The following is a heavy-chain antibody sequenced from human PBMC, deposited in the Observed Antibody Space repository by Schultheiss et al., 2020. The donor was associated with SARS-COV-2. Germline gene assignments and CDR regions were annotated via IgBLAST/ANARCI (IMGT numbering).Heavy chain of an antibody. CDR3: AKIGRWGGFRAAPWGY. V-gene: IGHV3-30*18. Sequence: GGSLRLSCAASGFTFSSYGMHWVRQAPGKGLEWVAVISYDGSNKYYADSVKGRFTISRDNSKNTLYLQMNSLRAEDTAVYYCAKIGRWGGFRAAPWGYWGQGTLVTVSS. CDR1: GFTFSSYG. CDR2: ISYDGSNK. D-gene: IGHD2-15*01. J-gene: IGHJ4*02.